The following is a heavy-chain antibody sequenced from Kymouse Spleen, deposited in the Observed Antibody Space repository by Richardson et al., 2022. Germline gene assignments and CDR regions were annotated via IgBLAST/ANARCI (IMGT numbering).Heavy chain of an antibody. V-gene: IGHV3-33*01. Sequence: QVQLVESGGGVVQPGRSLRLSCAASGFTFSSYGMHWVRQAPGKGLEWVAVIWYDGSNKYYADSVKGRFTISRDNSKNTLYLQMNSLRAEDTAVYYCARNGDYYGSGSYHYYYYYGMDVWGQGTTVTVSS. CDR2: IWYDGSNK. D-gene: IGHD3-10*01. CDR3: ARNGDYYGSGSYHYYYYYGMDV. CDR1: GFTFSSYG. J-gene: IGHJ6*02.